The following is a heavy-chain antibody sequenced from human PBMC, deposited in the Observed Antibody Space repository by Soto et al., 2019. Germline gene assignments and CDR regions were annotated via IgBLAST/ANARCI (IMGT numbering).Heavy chain of an antibody. CDR3: ARGTVTTKYRYFDL. CDR2: IYPSGST. V-gene: IGHV4-4*02. J-gene: IGHJ2*01. Sequence: SETLSLTCAVSCGAISRRNWWIWVGQPPGKGLEWIGEIYPSGSTNYNPFFKSRVTISVDKSKNQFSLKLSSVTAADTAVYYCARGTVTTKYRYFDLWGRGTLVTVSS. D-gene: IGHD4-17*01. CDR1: CGAISRRNW.